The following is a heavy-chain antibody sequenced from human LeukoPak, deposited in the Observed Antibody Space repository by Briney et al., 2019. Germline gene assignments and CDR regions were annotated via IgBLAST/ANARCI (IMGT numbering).Heavy chain of an antibody. CDR1: GFTFSSYS. Sequence: GGSLRLSCAASGFTFSSYSMNWARQAPGKGLEWVSAISGSGGSTDYADSVKGRFTVSRDNSKNTVHLQMNSLRAEDTSVYYCAKASGIYSNYVYFDYWGQGALVTVSS. J-gene: IGHJ4*02. CDR3: AKASGIYSNYVYFDY. V-gene: IGHV3-23*01. CDR2: ISGSGGST. D-gene: IGHD4-11*01.